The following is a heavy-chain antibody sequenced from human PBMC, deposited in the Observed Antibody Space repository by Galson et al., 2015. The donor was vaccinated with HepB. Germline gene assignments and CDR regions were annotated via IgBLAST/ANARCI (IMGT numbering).Heavy chain of an antibody. J-gene: IGHJ6*03. CDR1: GYTFTSYG. D-gene: IGHD5-12*01. Sequence: SVKVSCKASGYTFTSYGIRWVRQAPGQGLEWMGWISAYNGNTNYAQKLQGRVTMTTDTSTSTAYMELRSLRSDDTAVYYCAREVQGVDIVATITYDYYYYYYMDVWGKGTTVTVSS. CDR2: ISAYNGNT. CDR3: AREVQGVDIVATITYDYYYYYYMDV. V-gene: IGHV1-18*01.